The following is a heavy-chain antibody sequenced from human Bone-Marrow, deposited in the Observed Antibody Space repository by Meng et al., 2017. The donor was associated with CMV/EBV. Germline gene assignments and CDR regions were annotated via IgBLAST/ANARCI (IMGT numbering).Heavy chain of an antibody. D-gene: IGHD3-10*01. J-gene: IGHJ4*02. Sequence: GESLKISCAASGFTFSDYYMSWVRQAPGKGLEWVAVIWYDGSNKYYADSVKGRFTISRDNAKNSLYLQMNSLRAEDTAVYYCARVGGSGSYDYWGQGTLVTVSS. CDR2: IWYDGSNK. V-gene: IGHV3-33*08. CDR1: GFTFSDYY. CDR3: ARVGGSGSYDY.